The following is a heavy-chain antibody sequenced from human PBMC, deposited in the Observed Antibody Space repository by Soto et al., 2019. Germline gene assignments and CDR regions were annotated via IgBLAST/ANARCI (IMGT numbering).Heavy chain of an antibody. CDR1: GYTFTSYA. V-gene: IGHV1-3*01. CDR3: ARDLIRHYDILTGYYTMANYYYYGMDV. D-gene: IGHD3-9*01. CDR2: INAGNGNT. Sequence: QVQLVQSGAEVKKPGASVKVSCKASGYTFTSYAMHWVRQAPGRRLEWMGWINAGNGNTKYSQKFQGRVTITRDTSASTAYMELSSLRSEDTAVYYCARDLIRHYDILTGYYTMANYYYYGMDVWGQGTTVTVSS. J-gene: IGHJ6*02.